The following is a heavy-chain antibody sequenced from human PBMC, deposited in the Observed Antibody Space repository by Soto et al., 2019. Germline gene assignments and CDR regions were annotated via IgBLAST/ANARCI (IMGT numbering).Heavy chain of an antibody. CDR2: ISAYNGNT. Sequence: ASSKVSCKASGYTFTSYGISWVRQAPGQGLEWMGWISAYNGNTNYAQKLQGRVTMTTDTSTSTAYMELRSLRSDDTAVYYCARDRKVFYHSSGTPDAFDIWGQGKIVTVSS. V-gene: IGHV1-18*01. CDR1: GYTFTSYG. D-gene: IGHD3-22*01. J-gene: IGHJ3*02. CDR3: ARDRKVFYHSSGTPDAFDI.